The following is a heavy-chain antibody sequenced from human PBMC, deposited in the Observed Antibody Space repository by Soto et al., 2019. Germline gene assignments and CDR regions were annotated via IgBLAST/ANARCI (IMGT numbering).Heavy chain of an antibody. D-gene: IGHD5-12*01. CDR3: ARARSGYNIDALDI. CDR2: VSNSGST. V-gene: IGHV4-59*11. Sequence: SATQSLTYPVSELYISSHYWGLLRHQPGKGLEWIGYVSNSGSTNSNPSLTRRVTILLDTSRNPISLRLSSVTAADTAVYYCARARSGYNIDALDILGQGTMVTVS. J-gene: IGHJ3*02. CDR1: ELYISSHY.